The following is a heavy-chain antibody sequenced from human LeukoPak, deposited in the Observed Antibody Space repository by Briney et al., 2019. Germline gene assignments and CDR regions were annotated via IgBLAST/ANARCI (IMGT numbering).Heavy chain of an antibody. CDR2: IYSNGNT. CDR3: ARGLVGLTPHAGVFQI. V-gene: IGHV4-59*01. D-gene: IGHD1-26*01. Sequence: SETLSLTCIVSGGSFSSSYWSWIRQPPGKGLEWIAYIYSNGNTDSNPSLKSRVTIAVDTSQSQFSLKLSSVTAADTAVYYCARGLVGLTPHAGVFQIWGQGTKVTVSS. J-gene: IGHJ3*02. CDR1: GGSFSSSY.